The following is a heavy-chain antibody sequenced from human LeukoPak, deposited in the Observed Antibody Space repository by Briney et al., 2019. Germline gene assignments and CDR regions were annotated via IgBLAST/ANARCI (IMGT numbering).Heavy chain of an antibody. J-gene: IGHJ4*02. V-gene: IGHV3-11*04. CDR1: GFPFNDYF. D-gene: IGHD5-18*01. Sequence: PGGSLRLSCAASGFPFNDYFMSWIRQAPGKGLEWISYISSSGSTNYYADSVKGRFTISRDNSKNTLYLQMNSLRAEDTAVYYCARQYSYGSLYWGQGTLVTVSS. CDR2: ISSSGSTN. CDR3: ARQYSYGSLY.